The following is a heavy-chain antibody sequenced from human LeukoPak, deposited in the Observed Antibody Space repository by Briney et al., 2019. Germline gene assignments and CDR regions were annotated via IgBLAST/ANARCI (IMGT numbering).Heavy chain of an antibody. CDR1: GGSISSGGYY. CDR3: ARHYPLSIAVAVFYYGMDV. CDR2: IYYSGST. J-gene: IGHJ6*02. Sequence: PSETLSLTCTVSGGSISSGGYYWSWIRQHPGKGLEWIGYIYYSGSTYYNPSLKSRVTISVDTSKNQFSLKLSSVTAADTAVYYCARHYPLSIAVAVFYYGMDVWGQGTTVTVSS. D-gene: IGHD6-19*01. V-gene: IGHV4-31*03.